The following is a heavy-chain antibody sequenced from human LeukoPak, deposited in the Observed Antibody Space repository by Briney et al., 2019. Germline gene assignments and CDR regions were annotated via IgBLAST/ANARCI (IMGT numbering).Heavy chain of an antibody. CDR1: GGTFTNYA. D-gene: IGHD4-17*01. CDR2: IIPLLGTP. Sequence: SSVNVSCKASGGTFTNYAISWVRQAPGQGLEWMGGIIPLLGTPNYAQKFQGRVTITADDSTSTAYMELTSLRSEDTAVYYCAEDSSMVTTRAPYYYYYLDFWGQGTTVTVSS. CDR3: AEDSSMVTTRAPYYYYYLDF. J-gene: IGHJ6*02. V-gene: IGHV1-69*01.